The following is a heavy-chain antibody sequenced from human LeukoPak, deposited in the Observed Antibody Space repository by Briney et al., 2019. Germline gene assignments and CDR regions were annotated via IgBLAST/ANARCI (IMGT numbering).Heavy chain of an antibody. Sequence: PSETLSLTCTVSGGSISSYYWSWIRQPPGKGLEWIGYIYYSGSTNYNPSLKSRVTISVDTSKSQFSLKLSSVTAADTAVYYCARVSELTGTGWFDPWGQGTLVTVSS. CDR2: IYYSGST. V-gene: IGHV4-59*01. CDR3: ARVSELTGTGWFDP. CDR1: GGSISSYY. J-gene: IGHJ5*02. D-gene: IGHD1-7*01.